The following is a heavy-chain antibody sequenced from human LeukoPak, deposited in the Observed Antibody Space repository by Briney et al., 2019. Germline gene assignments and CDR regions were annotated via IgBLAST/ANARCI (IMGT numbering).Heavy chain of an antibody. D-gene: IGHD2-2*01. CDR2: INPNSGGT. CDR3: AKPLIVVVPAAIPDAFDI. CDR1: GYTFTGYY. Sequence: GASVKVSCKASGYTFTGYYMHWVRQAPGQGLEWMGWINPNSGGTNYAQKFQGRVTMTRDTSISTAYMEPSRLRSDDTAVYYCAKPLIVVVPAAIPDAFDIWGQGTMVTVSS. J-gene: IGHJ3*02. V-gene: IGHV1-2*02.